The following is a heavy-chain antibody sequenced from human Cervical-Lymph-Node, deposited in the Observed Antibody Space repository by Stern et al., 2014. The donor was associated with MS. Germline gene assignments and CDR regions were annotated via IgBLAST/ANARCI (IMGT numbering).Heavy chain of an antibody. Sequence: VQLVESGAEVKKPGESLKISCTGSGYSFTSYWIAWVRHMPGKGLEWMGIVDPGDSDTRCSPSFQGQVSISADKSTSTAYLQWSSLKASDTAMYYCARTRYSSSWYTFDPWGQGTLVTVSS. J-gene: IGHJ5*02. V-gene: IGHV5-51*03. CDR1: GYSFTSYW. CDR3: ARTRYSSSWYTFDP. D-gene: IGHD6-13*01. CDR2: VDPGDSDT.